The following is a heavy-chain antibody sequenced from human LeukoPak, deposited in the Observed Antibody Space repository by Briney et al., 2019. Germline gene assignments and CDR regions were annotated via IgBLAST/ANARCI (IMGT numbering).Heavy chain of an antibody. CDR1: GFTVSTSY. J-gene: IGHJ6*03. V-gene: IGHV3-53*01. CDR2: IYSGGST. CDR3: ARDYYGSGNYYMDV. D-gene: IGHD3-10*01. Sequence: PGGSLRLSCAASGFTVSTSYMSWVRQAPGKGLGWVPVIYSGGSTYYADSVKGRFTISRDNSKNTLFLQMNSLRAEDTAVYYCARDYYGSGNYYMDVWGKGTTVTVSS.